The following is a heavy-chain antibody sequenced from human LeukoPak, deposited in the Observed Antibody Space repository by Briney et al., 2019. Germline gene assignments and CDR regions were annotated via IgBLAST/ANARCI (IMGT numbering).Heavy chain of an antibody. CDR3: ARYDSRGSASTRFDY. J-gene: IGHJ4*02. V-gene: IGHV4-38-2*01. CDR2: IYGTGST. CDR1: GYSLGKNYY. Sequence: SETLSLTCAVSGYSLGKNYYWGWIRQPPGEGLEWIGRIYGTGSTSYNPSLMNRVTMSVDTSKNHFSLKLTSVTAADTAVYYCARYDSRGSASTRFDYWGQGILVTISS. D-gene: IGHD3-16*01.